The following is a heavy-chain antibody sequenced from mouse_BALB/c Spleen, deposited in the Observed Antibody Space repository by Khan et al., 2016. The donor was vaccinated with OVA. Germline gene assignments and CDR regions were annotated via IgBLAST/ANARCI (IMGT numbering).Heavy chain of an antibody. CDR3: ARDGYSPWFAY. CDR1: GFNIKDYY. D-gene: IGHD2-3*01. J-gene: IGHJ3*01. V-gene: IGHV14-1*02. CDR2: IDPENGNT. Sequence: EVELVETGAELVRPGALVNLSCKASGFNIKDYYMHWVKQRPEQGLERIGWIDPENGNTIYDPKFQGKASITSDTSSNTAYLKLSSLTSDVTSVYYCARDGYSPWFAYWGQGTLVTVSA.